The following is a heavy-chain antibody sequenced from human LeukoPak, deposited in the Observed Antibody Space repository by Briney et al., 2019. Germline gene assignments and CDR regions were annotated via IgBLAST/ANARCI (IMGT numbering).Heavy chain of an antibody. V-gene: IGHV1-69*01. Sequence: GSSVKVSCKASGGTFSSYAISWVRQAPGQGLEWMGGIIPIFGTANYAQKFQGRVTITADESTSTAYMELSSLRSDDTAVYYCARAGVTTVTTKYFQHWGQGTLVTVSS. CDR1: GGTFSSYA. D-gene: IGHD4-17*01. CDR2: IIPIFGTA. CDR3: ARAGVTTVTTKYFQH. J-gene: IGHJ1*01.